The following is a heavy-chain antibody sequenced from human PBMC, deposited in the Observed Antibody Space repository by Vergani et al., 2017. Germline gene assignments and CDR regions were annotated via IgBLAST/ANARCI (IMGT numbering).Heavy chain of an antibody. CDR3: ARTGDSRGYDAFDI. D-gene: IGHD3-22*01. CDR1: GGSISSSSYY. V-gene: IGHV4-39*01. Sequence: QLQMQESGPGLVKPSETLSLTCSVPGGSISSSSYYWGWIHQPPGKGLEWIGSIYYSGSTYYNPSLKSRVTMSVDTSKNQFSLKLSAVTASDTAVYYCARTGDSRGYDAFDIWGQGTMVTVSS. CDR2: IYYSGST. J-gene: IGHJ3*02.